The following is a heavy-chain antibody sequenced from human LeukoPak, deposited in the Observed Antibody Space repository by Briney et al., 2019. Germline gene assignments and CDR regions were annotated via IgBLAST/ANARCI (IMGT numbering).Heavy chain of an antibody. Sequence: SETLSLTCTVSGGSISSGGYYWSWVRQPPGKGLEWIGYIYHSGSTYYNPSLKSRVTISVDRSKNQFSLKLNSVTAADTAVYYCASREQLVARGDYWGQGTLVTVSS. CDR3: ASREQLVARGDY. CDR1: GGSISSGGYY. D-gene: IGHD6-6*01. CDR2: IYHSGST. V-gene: IGHV4-30-2*01. J-gene: IGHJ4*02.